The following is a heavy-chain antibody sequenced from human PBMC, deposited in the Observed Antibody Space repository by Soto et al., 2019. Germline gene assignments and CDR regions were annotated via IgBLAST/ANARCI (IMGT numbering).Heavy chain of an antibody. CDR3: ATDRLIAVAGMSRYYYYYGMDV. V-gene: IGHV3-53*01. CDR2: IYSGGST. J-gene: IGHJ6*02. D-gene: IGHD6-19*01. Sequence: GGSLRLSCAASGFTVSSNYMSWVRQAPGKGLEWVSVIYSGGSTYYADSVKGRFTISRDNSKNTLYLQMNSLRAEDTAVYYCATDRLIAVAGMSRYYYYYGMDVWGQGTTVTVSS. CDR1: GFTVSSNY.